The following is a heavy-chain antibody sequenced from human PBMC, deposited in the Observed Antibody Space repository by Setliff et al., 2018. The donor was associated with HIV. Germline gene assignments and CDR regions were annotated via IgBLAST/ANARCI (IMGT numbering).Heavy chain of an antibody. D-gene: IGHD2-15*01. J-gene: IGHJ6*02. Sequence: SETLSLTCAVYGGSFTTNYWTWIRQPPGKGLEWIGEINHIGNTNYNPSLKSRVTISVDTSKNQFSLKLSSVTAADTAVYYCARVMFPRYCSSSCYLYYYYYYGVDVWGPGTAVTVSS. CDR1: GGSFTTNY. CDR2: INHIGNT. CDR3: ARVMFPRYCSSSCYLYYYYYYGVDV. V-gene: IGHV4-34*01.